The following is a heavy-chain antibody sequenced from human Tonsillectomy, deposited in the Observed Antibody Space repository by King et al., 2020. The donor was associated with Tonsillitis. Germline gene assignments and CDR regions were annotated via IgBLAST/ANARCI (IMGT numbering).Heavy chain of an antibody. CDR2: ISGSGSSS. Sequence: VQLVESGGGLVQPGGSLRLSCAASGFTFNSYAMSWVRQAPGKGLEWVSGISGSGSSSYYAVSVKGRGTISRDNSKSTLYLQMDSLRAEDTAVYYCANDRLSSRAWSCFHPWGQGTLVTDSS. CDR1: GFTFNSYA. D-gene: IGHD6-19*01. J-gene: IGHJ5*02. CDR3: ANDRLSSRAWSCFHP. V-gene: IGHV3-23*04.